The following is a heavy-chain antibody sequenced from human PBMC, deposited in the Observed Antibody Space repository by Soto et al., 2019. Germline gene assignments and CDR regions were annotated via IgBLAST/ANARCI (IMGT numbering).Heavy chain of an antibody. D-gene: IGHD6-19*01. Sequence: GGSLRLSCAASGFTFSSYAMIWVRQAPGKGLEWVSAFSGTGDSTYYADSVKGRFIISRDNSKNTLYLQMSSLRAEDTALYYCAKAQGQWPPNWGQGTLVTVSS. J-gene: IGHJ4*02. CDR3: AKAQGQWPPN. V-gene: IGHV3-23*01. CDR1: GFTFSSYA. CDR2: FSGTGDST.